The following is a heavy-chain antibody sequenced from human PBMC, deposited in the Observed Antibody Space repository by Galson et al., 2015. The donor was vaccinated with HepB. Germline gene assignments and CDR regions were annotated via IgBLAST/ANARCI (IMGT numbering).Heavy chain of an antibody. J-gene: IGHJ3*02. D-gene: IGHD2-15*01. CDR2: INPSGGST. CDR3: ARAYRDIVVVVAEVPDAFDI. V-gene: IGHV1-46*01. Sequence: SVKVSCKASGYTFTSYYMHWVRQAPGQGLEWMGIINPSGGSTSYAQKFQGRVTMTRDTSTSTVYMELSSLRSEDTAVYYCARAYRDIVVVVAEVPDAFDIWGQGTMVTVSS. CDR1: GYTFTSYY.